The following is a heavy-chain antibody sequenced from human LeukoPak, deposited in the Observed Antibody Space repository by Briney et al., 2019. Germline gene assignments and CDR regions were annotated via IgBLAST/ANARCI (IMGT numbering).Heavy chain of an antibody. CDR1: GFTFSSYS. D-gene: IGHD3-3*01. J-gene: IGHJ4*02. V-gene: IGHV3-21*01. CDR3: ARGVLRFLECDY. Sequence: GGSLRLSCAASGFTFSSYSMNWVRQAPAKGPEWVSSISSSSSYIYYADSVKGRFTISRDNAKNSLYLQMDSLRAEDTAVYYCARGVLRFLECDYWGQGTLVTVSS. CDR2: ISSSSSYI.